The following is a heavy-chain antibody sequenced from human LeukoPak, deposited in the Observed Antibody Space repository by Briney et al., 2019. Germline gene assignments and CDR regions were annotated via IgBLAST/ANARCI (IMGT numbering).Heavy chain of an antibody. Sequence: ETLSLTRTVSGGSISTANWWSWVCQSPGKGLEWIGEIYHDGKTNYHPSLESRVTVWMDKPRNQFSLRMHSMTAADTAVYYCLRQSPGFMIAGHFEYWAQGILVTVSS. V-gene: IGHV4/OR15-8*02. CDR3: LRQSPGFMIAGHFEY. J-gene: IGHJ4*02. D-gene: IGHD3-16*01. CDR1: GGSISTANW. CDR2: IYHDGKT.